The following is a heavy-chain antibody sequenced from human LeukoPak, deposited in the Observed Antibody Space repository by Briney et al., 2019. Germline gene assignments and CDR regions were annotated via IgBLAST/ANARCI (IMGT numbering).Heavy chain of an antibody. CDR3: ARDVELVPRYNWLDP. CDR1: GGTFSSYA. J-gene: IGHJ5*02. D-gene: IGHD2-8*02. Sequence: SVKVSRKASGGTFSSYAISWVRQAPGQGLEWMGGIIPIFGTANYAQKFQGRVTITADESTSTAYMELSSLRSEDTAVYYCARDVELVPRYNWLDPWGQGTLVTVSS. CDR2: IIPIFGTA. V-gene: IGHV1-69*13.